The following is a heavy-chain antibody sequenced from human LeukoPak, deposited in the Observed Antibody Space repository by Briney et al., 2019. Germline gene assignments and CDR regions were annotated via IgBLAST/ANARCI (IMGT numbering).Heavy chain of an antibody. J-gene: IGHJ4*02. D-gene: IGHD3-10*01. Sequence: ASVKVSCKVSGYTLTELSMHWVRQAPGKGLEWMGGFDPEDGETIYAQKFQGRVTMTEDTSTDTAYMELSSLRSEDTAVYYCATVHYGSGSPPLFDYWGRGTLVTVSS. CDR2: FDPEDGET. CDR3: ATVHYGSGSPPLFDY. V-gene: IGHV1-24*01. CDR1: GYTLTELS.